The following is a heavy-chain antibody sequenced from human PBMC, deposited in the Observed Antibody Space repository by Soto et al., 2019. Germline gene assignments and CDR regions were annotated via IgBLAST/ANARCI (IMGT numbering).Heavy chain of an antibody. Sequence: GGSLRLSCAASGFTFSSYWISWVRQAPGKGLEWVANIKQDGSEKYYVDSVKGRFTISRDNAKNSLYLQMNSLRAEDTAVYYCASCGVVVAARGYYYGMDVWGQGTTVTVSS. CDR2: IKQDGSEK. CDR3: ASCGVVVAARGYYYGMDV. V-gene: IGHV3-7*03. CDR1: GFTFSSYW. D-gene: IGHD2-15*01. J-gene: IGHJ6*02.